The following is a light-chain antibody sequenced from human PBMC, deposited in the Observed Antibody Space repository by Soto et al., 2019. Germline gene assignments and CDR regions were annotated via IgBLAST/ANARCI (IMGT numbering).Light chain of an antibody. CDR2: KAS. J-gene: IGKJ1*01. CDR3: QQYKSYWT. CDR1: QSISSW. Sequence: DIHMTQSPSTLSAFVGDRVTITCRASQSISSWLAWYQQKPGKAPKLLIFKASTLESGVPSRFSGSGSGTEFALTISSLQPDDFATYSCQQYKSYWTFGQGTKVEVK. V-gene: IGKV1-5*03.